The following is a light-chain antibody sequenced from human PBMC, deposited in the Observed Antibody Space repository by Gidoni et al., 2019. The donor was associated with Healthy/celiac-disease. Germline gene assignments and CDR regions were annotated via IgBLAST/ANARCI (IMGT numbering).Light chain of an antibody. CDR2: QDS. V-gene: IGLV3-1*01. CDR3: QAWDSSVV. Sequence: SHELTQPPSVSVSPGQTARITCSGDKLGDKYACWYQQKPGQSPVLVIYQDSKRPSGIPERFSGSNSGNTATLTISGTQAMDEADYYCQAWDSSVVFGGGTKLTVL. CDR1: KLGDKY. J-gene: IGLJ2*01.